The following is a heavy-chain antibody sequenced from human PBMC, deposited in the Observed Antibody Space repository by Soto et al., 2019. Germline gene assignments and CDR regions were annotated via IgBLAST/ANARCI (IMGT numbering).Heavy chain of an antibody. CDR1: GFVFSSYA. Sequence: PGGSLRLSCAASGFVFSSYAMSWVRQAPGKGLEWVSAISGSGTTAYYADSVKGRFIFSRDNPKNTMYLQMNSLRAEDTAVYFCAKSIVVVPAPNDAFDIWGQGTMVTVSS. D-gene: IGHD2-2*01. CDR3: AKSIVVVPAPNDAFDI. J-gene: IGHJ3*02. V-gene: IGHV3-23*01. CDR2: ISGSGTTA.